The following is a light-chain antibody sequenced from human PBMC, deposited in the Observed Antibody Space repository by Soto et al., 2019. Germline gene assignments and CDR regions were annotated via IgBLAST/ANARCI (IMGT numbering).Light chain of an antibody. CDR3: HQYNNWPCT. Sequence: EIVFTQSPATLSVSPGGRATLSCRASQSISDTLAWYQQKPGQTLRLLIHVASTRATGFPGRFSGSGSGTDITLTISSXQSEDLPVYYYHQYNNWPCTFGQGTKV. CDR2: VAS. J-gene: IGKJ1*01. V-gene: IGKV3-15*01. CDR1: QSISDT.